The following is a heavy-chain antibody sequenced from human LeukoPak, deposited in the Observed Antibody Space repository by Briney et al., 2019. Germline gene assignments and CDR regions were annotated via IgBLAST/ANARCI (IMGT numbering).Heavy chain of an antibody. V-gene: IGHV1-69*04. D-gene: IGHD3-22*01. CDR3: ARGALYYDSSGYYHFDY. CDR2: IIPILGIA. CDR1: GGTFSSYA. J-gene: IGHJ4*02. Sequence: GASVKVSCKASGGTFSSYAISWVRQAPGQGLEWMGRIIPILGIANYAQKFQGRVTITADKSTSTAYMELRSLRSDDTAVYYCARGALYYDSSGYYHFDYWGQGTLVTVSS.